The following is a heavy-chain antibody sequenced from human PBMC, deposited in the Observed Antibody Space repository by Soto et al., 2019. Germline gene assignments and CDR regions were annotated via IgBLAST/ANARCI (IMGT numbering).Heavy chain of an antibody. V-gene: IGHV1-46*03. J-gene: IGHJ4*02. CDR2: INPSGGST. CDR3: ARDRESVLSTPYFDY. D-gene: IGHD3-16*01. Sequence: ASVKVSCKASGYTFTSYYMHWVRQAPGQGLEWMGIINPSGGSTSYAQKFQGRVTMTRDTSTNTVYMELSSLRSEDTAVYYCARDRESVLSTPYFDYWGQGTLVTVSS. CDR1: GYTFTSYY.